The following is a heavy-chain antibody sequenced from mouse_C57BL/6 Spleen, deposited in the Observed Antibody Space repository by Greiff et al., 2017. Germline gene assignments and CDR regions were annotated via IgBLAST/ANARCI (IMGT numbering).Heavy chain of an antibody. CDR1: GYTFTSYG. V-gene: IGHV1-81*01. D-gene: IGHD2-4*01. CDR2: IYPRSGNT. J-gene: IGHJ3*01. CDR3: AREGITKVLAY. Sequence: VQLQQSGAELARPGASVKLSCKASGYTFTSYGISWVKQRTGQGLEWIGEIYPRSGNTYYNEKFKGKATLTADKSSSTAYMELRSLTSEDSAVYFCAREGITKVLAYWGQGTLVTVSA.